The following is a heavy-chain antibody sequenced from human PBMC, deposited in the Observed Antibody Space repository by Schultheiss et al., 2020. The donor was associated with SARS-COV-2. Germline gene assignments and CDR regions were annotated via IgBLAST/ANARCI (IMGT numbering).Heavy chain of an antibody. CDR3: AREDFWSCYMYYFDY. V-gene: IGHV4-61*01. CDR1: GGSVSSGNYY. CDR2: IYYSGST. J-gene: IGHJ4*02. Sequence: SQTLSLTCTVSGGSVSSGNYYWSWIRQPPGKGLEWVGYIYYSGSTNYNPSLKSRVTISVDTSKNQFSLKLTSVTAADTAVYYCAREDFWSCYMYYFDYWGQGTLVTVSS. D-gene: IGHD3-3*01.